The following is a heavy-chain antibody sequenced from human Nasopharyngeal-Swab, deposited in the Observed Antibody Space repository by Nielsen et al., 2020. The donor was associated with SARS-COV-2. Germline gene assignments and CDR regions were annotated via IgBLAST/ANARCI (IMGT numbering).Heavy chain of an antibody. D-gene: IGHD5-12*01. J-gene: IGHJ6*02. V-gene: IGHV3-23*01. CDR3: AKDRDSGDDSEEYYHYYGMDV. Sequence: GGSLRLSCAASGFTFSNFAMSWVRKAPGKGLEWVSVISGDSDSTYYTDSVRGRFTISRDNSKNTLNLQMNNLRAEDTAIYYCAKDRDSGDDSEEYYHYYGMDVWGQGTTVTVFS. CDR2: ISGDSDST. CDR1: GFTFSNFA.